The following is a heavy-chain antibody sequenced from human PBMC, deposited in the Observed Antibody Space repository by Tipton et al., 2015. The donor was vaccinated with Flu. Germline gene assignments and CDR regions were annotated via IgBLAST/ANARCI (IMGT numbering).Heavy chain of an antibody. Sequence: TLSLTCAVSGFSISSGYYWGWIRQPPGKGLEWIGGIHHSGTTYYNPSLKSRVTMSVDTSKNQFSLKLSSVTAADTAVYYCAKVYCDSTNCYAGRLQFDYWRQGTLVTGSS. J-gene: IGHJ4*02. CDR3: AKVYCDSTNCYAGRLQFDY. CDR2: IHHSGTT. V-gene: IGHV4-38-2*01. CDR1: GFSISSGYY. D-gene: IGHD2-2*01.